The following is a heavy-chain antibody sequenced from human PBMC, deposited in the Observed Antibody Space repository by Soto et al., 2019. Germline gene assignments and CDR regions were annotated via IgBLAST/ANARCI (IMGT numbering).Heavy chain of an antibody. V-gene: IGHV2-26*01. CDR2: IFSNDQK. D-gene: IGHD2-2*01. J-gene: IGHJ4*02. CDR1: GFSLSNARMG. CDR3: ARTWGYCTSTSCSAADY. Sequence: QVTLKESGPVLVKPTETLTLTCTVSGFSLSNARMGVSWIRQPPGKALEWLAHIFSNDQKSYITSLKSRLTISKHTSKSQVVLNMTNMDPVDTATYYCARTWGYCTSTSCSAADYWGQGTLVTVSS.